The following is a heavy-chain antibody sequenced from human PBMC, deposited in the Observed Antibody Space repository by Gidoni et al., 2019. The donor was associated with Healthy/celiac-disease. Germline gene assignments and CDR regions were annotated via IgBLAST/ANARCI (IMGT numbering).Heavy chain of an antibody. CDR1: GGTFSSYA. V-gene: IGHV1-69*04. CDR3: AREGELGYYYYGMDV. Sequence: QVQLVQSGAEVKKPGSSVKVSCKASGGTFSSYAISWVRQAPGQGLEWMGRIIPIFGIANYAQKFQGRVTITADKSTSTAYMELSSLRSEDTAVYYCAREGELGYYYYGMDVWGQGTTVTVSS. CDR2: IIPIFGIA. J-gene: IGHJ6*02. D-gene: IGHD3-10*01.